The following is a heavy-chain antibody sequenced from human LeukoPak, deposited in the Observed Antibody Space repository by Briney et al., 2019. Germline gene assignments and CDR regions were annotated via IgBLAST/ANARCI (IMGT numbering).Heavy chain of an antibody. D-gene: IGHD3-10*01. CDR3: ARDVGYAYGPAAYYFDF. V-gene: IGHV1-2*02. J-gene: IGHJ4*02. CDR2: INPNSGGT. Sequence: ASVKVSCKASRFTLTGYYIHWVRQAPEEGLEWMGWINPNSGGTNYAQKFQGRVTMTRDTSTSTVYMELSRLRSDDTALYYCARDVGYAYGPAAYYFDFWGQGTVVTVSS. CDR1: RFTLTGYY.